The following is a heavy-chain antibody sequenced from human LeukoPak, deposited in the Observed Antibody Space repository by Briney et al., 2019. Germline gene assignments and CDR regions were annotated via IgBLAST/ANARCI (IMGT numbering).Heavy chain of an antibody. CDR3: AKDLGDYYDSSGYIADY. J-gene: IGHJ4*02. D-gene: IGHD3-22*01. CDR1: GFTFSSYG. Sequence: GGSLRLSCAASGFTFSSYGMHWVRQAPGKGLEWVAFIRYDGSNKYYADSVKGRFTISRDNSKNTLYLQMSSLRAEDTAVYYCAKDLGDYYDSSGYIADYWGQGTLVTVSS. CDR2: IRYDGSNK. V-gene: IGHV3-30*02.